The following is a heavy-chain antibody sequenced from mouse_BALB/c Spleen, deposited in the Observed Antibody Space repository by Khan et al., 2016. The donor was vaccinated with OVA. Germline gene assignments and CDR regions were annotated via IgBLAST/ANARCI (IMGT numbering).Heavy chain of an antibody. Sequence: EVQLQESGPGLVKSSQSLSLTCTVTGYSITSDYAWNWIRQFPGNKLEWMGYISYSGSISYNPSLQRRISITRDTSKNQFFLQLNSVTTEDTATYYCVRGDYYGSSYAMDYWGQGTSVTISS. V-gene: IGHV3-2*02. CDR1: GYSITSDYA. J-gene: IGHJ4*01. D-gene: IGHD1-1*01. CDR2: ISYSGSI. CDR3: VRGDYYGSSYAMDY.